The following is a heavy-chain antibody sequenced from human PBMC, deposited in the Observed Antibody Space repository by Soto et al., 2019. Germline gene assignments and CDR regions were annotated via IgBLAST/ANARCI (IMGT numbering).Heavy chain of an antibody. Sequence: QVQLQQWGAGLLKPSETLSLTCAVNGGSVNSGNYYWSWTRQPPGKGLEWIGEMSHSGGTHFNPSLKSRVTLSVDTSKNQFSLKMSSVTAADTALYYCARVERGTATTVVDAFDIWGPGTMVTVSS. CDR1: GGSVNSGNYY. D-gene: IGHD1-1*01. CDR2: MSHSGGT. J-gene: IGHJ3*02. V-gene: IGHV4-34*01. CDR3: ARVERGTATTVVDAFDI.